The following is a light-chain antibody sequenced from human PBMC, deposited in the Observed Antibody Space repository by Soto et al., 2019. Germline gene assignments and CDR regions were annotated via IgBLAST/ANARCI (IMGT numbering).Light chain of an antibody. CDR1: SSDVGAYYS. J-gene: IGLJ1*01. V-gene: IGLV2-14*01. Sequence: QSALTQPASVSGSAGQSITISCTGTSSDVGAYYSVSWYQHHPGKAPKLIIYGVTNRHSGVSNRFSGSKSGNTAYLTTSGLQAEDEADYHCSSYTSGSSHYVFGTGTKVTVL. CDR2: GVT. CDR3: SSYTSGSSHYV.